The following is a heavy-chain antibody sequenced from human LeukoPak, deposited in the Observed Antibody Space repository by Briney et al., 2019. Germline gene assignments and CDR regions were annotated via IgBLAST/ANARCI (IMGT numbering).Heavy chain of an antibody. V-gene: IGHV4-38-2*02. D-gene: IGHD1-26*01. J-gene: IGHJ3*02. Sequence: SETLSLTCTVSGYSISSGYYWGWIRQPPGKGLEWIGSIYHSGRTFYNPSLKSRVTISVDTSKNQFSLKLNSVTAADAAVYFRAKENSDSQGKAFDTWGQGTTVTVSS. CDR3: AKENSDSQGKAFDT. CDR1: GYSISSGYY. CDR2: IYHSGRT.